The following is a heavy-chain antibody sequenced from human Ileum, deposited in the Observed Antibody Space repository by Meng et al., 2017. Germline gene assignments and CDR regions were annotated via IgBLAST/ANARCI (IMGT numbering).Heavy chain of an antibody. D-gene: IGHD1-26*01. V-gene: IGHV3-74*01. CDR1: GFTFSNYW. Sequence: EVHLVESGGDLIQPGGSLRLSCAASGFTFSNYWMHWVRQAPGKGLVWVSRIHKDGSATAYADSVKGRFTISRGNAKNTLYLQMNSLRVEDTAVYYCARDSEAVGATIDYWGQGTLVTVSS. J-gene: IGHJ4*02. CDR3: ARDSEAVGATIDY. CDR2: IHKDGSAT.